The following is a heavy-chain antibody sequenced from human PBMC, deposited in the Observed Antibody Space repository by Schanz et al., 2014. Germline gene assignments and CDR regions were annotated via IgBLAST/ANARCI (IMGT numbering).Heavy chain of an antibody. J-gene: IGHJ6*03. CDR1: GFTFSSYA. CDR3: ARPSDSSWYMDV. CDR2: ISGSGAST. Sequence: EVQLLESGGTVVQPGGSLRLSCAASGFTFSSYAMSWVRQAPGKGLEWISAISGSGASTYYADSVKGRFTISRDNSKNTLYLQMNSLRAEDTAVYYCARPSDSSWYMDVWGKGTTVTVSS. D-gene: IGHD2-21*02. V-gene: IGHV3-23*01.